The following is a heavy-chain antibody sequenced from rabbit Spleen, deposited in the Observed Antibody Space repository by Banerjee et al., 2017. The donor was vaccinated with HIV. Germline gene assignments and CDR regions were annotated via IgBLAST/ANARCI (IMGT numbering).Heavy chain of an antibody. CDR3: ARDLDGVIGWNFGW. Sequence: QSLEESGGDLVKPGASLTLTCTASGVSFSNKAVVCWVRQAPGKGLEWIACINAVTGKAGYASWAKGRFTISSDTAQSTVDLKMTSLTAADTATYFCARDLDGVIGWNFGWWGPGTLFTDS. CDR2: INAVTGKA. CDR1: GVSFSNKAV. D-gene: IGHD1-1*01. J-gene: IGHJ4*01. V-gene: IGHV1S40*01.